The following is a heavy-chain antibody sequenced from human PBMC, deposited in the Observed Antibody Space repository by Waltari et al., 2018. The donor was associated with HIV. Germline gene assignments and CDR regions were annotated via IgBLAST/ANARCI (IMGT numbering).Heavy chain of an antibody. CDR3: ASAREGPLRWRAFDI. J-gene: IGHJ3*02. CDR1: GYTFTSYG. V-gene: IGHV1-18*01. CDR2: ISAYNGNT. D-gene: IGHD2-15*01. Sequence: QVQLVQSGAEVKQPGASGTVSCKASGYTFTSYGISWVRPAPGQGLEWMGWISAYNGNTNYAQKLQGRVTMTTDTSTSTAYMELRSLRSDDTAVYYCASAREGPLRWRAFDIWGQGTMVTVSS.